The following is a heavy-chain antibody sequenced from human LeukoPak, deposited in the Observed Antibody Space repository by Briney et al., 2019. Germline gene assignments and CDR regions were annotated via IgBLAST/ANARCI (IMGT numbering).Heavy chain of an antibody. D-gene: IGHD3-9*01. Sequence: PGGSLRLSCAASGLTFSTSDMHWVRQAPGRGLEWVSFIQYDGSRENYSVSVKGRFSISRDNARNTLYLQMYSLRPDDTAVYYCAKDLFFWGQGTVVTVSS. CDR3: AKDLFF. CDR1: GLTFSTSD. CDR2: IQYDGSRE. J-gene: IGHJ3*01. V-gene: IGHV3-30*02.